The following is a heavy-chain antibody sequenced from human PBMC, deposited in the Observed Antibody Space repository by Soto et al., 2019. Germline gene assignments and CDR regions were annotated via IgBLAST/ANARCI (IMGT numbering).Heavy chain of an antibody. CDR2: TYHRSKWYY. J-gene: IGHJ5*02. CDR1: GGSVSSNSAA. V-gene: IGHV6-1*01. Sequence: TQTLSLTCAISGGSVSSNSAAWNWIRQSPSRGLEWLGRTYHRSKWYYDYAVSVKSRITINPDTSKNQFSLQLNSVTAEDTAVYYCTREAQQQVRGWFDPWGQGTLVTVSS. CDR3: TREAQQQVRGWFDP. D-gene: IGHD6-13*01.